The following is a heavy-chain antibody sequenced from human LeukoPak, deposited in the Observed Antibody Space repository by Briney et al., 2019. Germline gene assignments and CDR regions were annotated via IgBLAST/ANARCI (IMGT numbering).Heavy chain of an antibody. CDR3: ARDHGWDYYDSSGYYEN. Sequence: SETLSLTCTVSGGSISSGDYYWSWIRQPPGKGLEWIGYIYYSGSTYYNPSLKSRVTISVDTSKNQFSLKLSSVTAADTAVYYCARDHGWDYYDSSGYYENWGQGTLVTVSS. V-gene: IGHV4-30-4*01. CDR2: IYYSGST. D-gene: IGHD3-22*01. CDR1: GGSISSGDYY. J-gene: IGHJ4*02.